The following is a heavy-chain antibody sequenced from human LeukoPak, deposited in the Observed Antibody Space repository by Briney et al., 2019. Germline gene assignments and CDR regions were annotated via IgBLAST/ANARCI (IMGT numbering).Heavy chain of an antibody. J-gene: IGHJ3*02. CDR3: ARLIAAAGLDAFDI. D-gene: IGHD6-13*01. V-gene: IGHV1-69*04. Sequence: SVKVSCKASGGTFSSYAISWVRQAPGQGLEWMGRIIPILGIANYAQKFQGRVTITADKSTSTAYMGLSSLRSEDTAVYYCARLIAAAGLDAFDIWGQGTMVTVSS. CDR2: IIPILGIA. CDR1: GGTFSSYA.